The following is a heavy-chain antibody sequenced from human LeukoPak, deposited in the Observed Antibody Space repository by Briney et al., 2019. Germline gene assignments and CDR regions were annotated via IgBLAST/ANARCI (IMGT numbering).Heavy chain of an antibody. CDR2: IIPIFGTA. CDR3: ARAPLRPNDWYYYDY. CDR1: GGTFSSYA. V-gene: IGHV1-69*01. J-gene: IGHJ4*02. Sequence: SVKVSCKASGGTFSSYAISWVRQAPGQGLEWMGGIIPIFGTANYAQKFQGRVTITADESTSTAYMELSSLRSEDTAVYYCARAPLRPNDWYYYDYWGQGTLVTVSS. D-gene: IGHD3-9*01.